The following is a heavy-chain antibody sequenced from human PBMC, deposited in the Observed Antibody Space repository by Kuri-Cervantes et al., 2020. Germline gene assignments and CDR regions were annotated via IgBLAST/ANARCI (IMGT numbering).Heavy chain of an antibody. J-gene: IGHJ6*02. V-gene: IGHV1-18*01. CDR2: ISAYNGNT. CDR1: GYTFTSYG. CDR3: AKDRFGVVIIGGMDV. D-gene: IGHD3-3*01. Sequence: ASVKVSCKASGYTFTSYGISWVRQAPGQGLEWMGWISAYNGNTNYAQKLQGRVTMTTDTSTSTAYMELRSLRSDDTAVYYCAKDRFGVVIIGGMDVWGQGTTVTVSS.